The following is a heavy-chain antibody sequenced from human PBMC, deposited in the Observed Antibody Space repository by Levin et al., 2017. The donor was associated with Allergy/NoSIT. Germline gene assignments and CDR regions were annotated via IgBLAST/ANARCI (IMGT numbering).Heavy chain of an antibody. J-gene: IGHJ6*02. Sequence: SVKVSCKASGGTFSSYAISWVRQAPGQGLEWMGGIIPIFGTANYAQKFQGRVTITADESTSTAYMELSSLRSEDTAVYYCARDTYGSGRTYGMDVWGQGTTVTVSS. V-gene: IGHV1-69*13. CDR1: GGTFSSYA. CDR3: ARDTYGSGRTYGMDV. D-gene: IGHD3-10*01. CDR2: IIPIFGTA.